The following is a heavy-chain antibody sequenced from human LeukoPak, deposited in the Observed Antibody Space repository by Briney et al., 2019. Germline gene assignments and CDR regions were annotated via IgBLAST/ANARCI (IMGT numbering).Heavy chain of an antibody. CDR1: GGTFSSYA. D-gene: IGHD6-13*01. CDR3: ARPIAAAGTYYYYYYYMDV. J-gene: IGHJ6*03. CDR2: IIPIFGTA. V-gene: IGHV1-69*06. Sequence: SVKVSCKASGGTFSSYAISWVRQAPGQGLEWMGGIIPIFGTANYAQKFQGRVTITADKSTSTAYMELSSLRSEDTAVYYCARPIAAAGTYYYYYYYMDVWGKGTTVTVSS.